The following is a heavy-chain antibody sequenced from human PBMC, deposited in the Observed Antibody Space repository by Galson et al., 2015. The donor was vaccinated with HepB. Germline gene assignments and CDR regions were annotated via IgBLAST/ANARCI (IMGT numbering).Heavy chain of an antibody. CDR2: ISSSSTYT. V-gene: IGHV3-11*06. D-gene: IGHD4-17*01. CDR1: GFTFSDYY. J-gene: IGHJ4*02. Sequence: SLRLSCAASGFTFSDYYMSWIRQAPGKGLEWVSYISSSSTYTNYADSVKGRFTISRDNAKKSLYLQINSLRAEDTAVYYWARVADADYGDHSHFDYWGQGTLVTVSS. CDR3: ARVADADYGDHSHFDY.